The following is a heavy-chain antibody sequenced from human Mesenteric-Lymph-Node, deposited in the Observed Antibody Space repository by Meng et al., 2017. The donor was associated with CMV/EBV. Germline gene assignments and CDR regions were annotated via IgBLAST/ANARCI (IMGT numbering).Heavy chain of an antibody. V-gene: IGHV4-39*07. CDR1: GGSISSSSYY. CDR3: ARVPIRGRRVVASPVGQPRRPGEDAFDI. CDR2: IYHSGTA. Sequence: SETLSLTCTVSGGSISSSSYYWGWIRQPPGKGLEWIGSIYHSGTAYYKSSPRSRVTISVDTSKNQFSLKLNSVTAADMAVYYCARVPIRGRRVVASPVGQPRRPGEDAFDIWGQGTMVTVSS. J-gene: IGHJ3*02. D-gene: IGHD2-15*01.